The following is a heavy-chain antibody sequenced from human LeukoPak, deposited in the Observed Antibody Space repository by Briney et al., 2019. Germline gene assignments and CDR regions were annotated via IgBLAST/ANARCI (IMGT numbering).Heavy chain of an antibody. V-gene: IGHV1-2*02. CDR2: IYSNNGGT. J-gene: IGHJ5*02. CDR3: TADLQRLRFEN. CDR1: GYIFTNLY. Sequence: ASVKVSCKASGYIFTNLYMHWMRQAPGQGLEWIGWIYSNNGGTNYAQKFQGRVSMTSDTSIRTAYMELTRLTSDDTAVYYCTADLQRLRFENWGQGTLVTVSS.